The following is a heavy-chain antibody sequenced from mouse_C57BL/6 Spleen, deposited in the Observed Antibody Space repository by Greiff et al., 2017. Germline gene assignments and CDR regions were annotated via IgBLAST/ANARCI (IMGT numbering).Heavy chain of an antibody. V-gene: IGHV1-50*01. D-gene: IGHD6-2*01. CDR3: ASRRLMLHYFDY. Sequence: QVQLQQPGAELVKPGASVKLSCKASGYTFTSYWLQWMKQRPGKGLEWIGNIHPSDGDTNYNQKFKGKATLTVDTSSITAYMQLSRFTSEDSAVYYCASRRLMLHYFDYWGQGTTLTVSS. J-gene: IGHJ2*01. CDR1: GYTFTSYW. CDR2: IHPSDGDT.